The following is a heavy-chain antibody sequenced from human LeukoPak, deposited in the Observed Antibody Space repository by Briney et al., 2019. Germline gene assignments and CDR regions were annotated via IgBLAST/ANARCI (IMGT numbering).Heavy chain of an antibody. Sequence: PSETLSLTCAAYGGSFSGYYWSWIRQPPGKGLEWIGEINHSGSTNYNPSLKSRVTISVDTSKNQFSLKLSSVTAADTAVYYCARRGPSAVADQYYYYYGMDVWGQGTTVTVSS. V-gene: IGHV4-34*01. J-gene: IGHJ6*02. D-gene: IGHD6-19*01. CDR1: GGSFSGYY. CDR3: ARRGPSAVADQYYYYYGMDV. CDR2: INHSGST.